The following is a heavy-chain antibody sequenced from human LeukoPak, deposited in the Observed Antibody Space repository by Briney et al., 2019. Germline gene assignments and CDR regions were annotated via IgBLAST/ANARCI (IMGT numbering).Heavy chain of an antibody. V-gene: IGHV3-23*01. D-gene: IGHD4-17*01. CDR1: GFTFSDYA. CDR3: GKDPNGDYVGAFDF. CDR2: IRGTGGTT. Sequence: GGSLRLSCAASGFTFSDYALIWVRQAPGKGLEWISAIRGTGGTTYYADSVKGRCTISRDNSRNTVYLQMNSLRAENTALYFCGKDPNGDYVGAFDFWGPGTMVTVSS. J-gene: IGHJ3*01.